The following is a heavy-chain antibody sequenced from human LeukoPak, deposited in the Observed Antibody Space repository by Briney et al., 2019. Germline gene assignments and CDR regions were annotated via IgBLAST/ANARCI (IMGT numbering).Heavy chain of an antibody. D-gene: IGHD3-10*01. J-gene: IGHJ4*02. CDR1: GFTFSSYA. Sequence: GGSLRLSCAASGFTFSSYAMHWVRQAPGKGLEYVSAISSIGGSTYYANSVKGRFTIPRDNSRNTLYLQMGSLRAEDMAVYYCARGTYGSGSSNFDYWGQGTLVTVSS. CDR3: ARGTYGSGSSNFDY. CDR2: ISSIGGST. V-gene: IGHV3-64*01.